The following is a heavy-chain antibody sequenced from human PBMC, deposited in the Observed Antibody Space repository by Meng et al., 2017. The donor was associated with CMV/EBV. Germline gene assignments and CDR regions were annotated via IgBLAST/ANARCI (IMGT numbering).Heavy chain of an antibody. CDR1: GFNSNAYW. CDR2: IKQDGTEK. D-gene: IGHD2-8*01. J-gene: IGHJ4*02. V-gene: IGHV3-7*01. Sequence: GGSLRLSCVASGFNSNAYWMTWVRQVPGKALEWVANIKQDGTEKYYVRSVKGRFIISRDNAKSSLYLQMNDLRVEDTAVCYCATTTNGCFDNWGQGALVTVSS. CDR3: ATTTNGCFDN.